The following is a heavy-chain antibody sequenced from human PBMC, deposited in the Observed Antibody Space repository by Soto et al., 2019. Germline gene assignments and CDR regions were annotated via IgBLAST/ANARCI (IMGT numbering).Heavy chain of an antibody. J-gene: IGHJ6*02. CDR2: ISGDGGST. D-gene: IGHD2-21*02. V-gene: IGHV3-43*02. CDR1: GFTFDDYA. Sequence: GGSLRLSCAASGFTFDDYAMHWVRQAPGKGLEWVSLISGDGGSTYYADSVKGRFTISRDNSKNSLYLQMNSLRTEDTALYYCAKDIQREPYCGGDCYYYYYGMDVWGQGTTVTVSS. CDR3: AKDIQREPYCGGDCYYYYYGMDV.